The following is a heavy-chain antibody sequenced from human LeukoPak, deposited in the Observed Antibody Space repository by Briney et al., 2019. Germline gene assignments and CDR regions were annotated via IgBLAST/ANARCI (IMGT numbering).Heavy chain of an antibody. V-gene: IGHV3-23*01. J-gene: IGHJ4*02. D-gene: IGHD3-3*01. Sequence: GGSLRLSCAASGFTFSSYAMSWVRQAPGKGLEWVSAISGSGGSTHYADSVKGRFTISRDNSKNTLYLQMNSLRAEDTAVYYCAKDYDFWSGYSDYWGQGTLVTVSS. CDR2: ISGSGGST. CDR1: GFTFSSYA. CDR3: AKDYDFWSGYSDY.